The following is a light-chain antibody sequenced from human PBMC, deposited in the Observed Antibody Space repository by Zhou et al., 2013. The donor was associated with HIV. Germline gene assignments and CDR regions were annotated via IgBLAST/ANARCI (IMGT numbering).Light chain of an antibody. Sequence: EIVMTQSPISLPVTPGEPASISCRSSQSLLYRDGYTYLDWYLQKPGQSPQLLIYLTSFRASGVPDRFSGSGSGTDFTLKISRVEAEDVGVYYCLQTRQAPFTFGPGTKVDIK. CDR1: QSLLYRDGYTY. CDR2: LTS. V-gene: IGKV2-28*01. CDR3: LQTRQAPFT. J-gene: IGKJ3*01.